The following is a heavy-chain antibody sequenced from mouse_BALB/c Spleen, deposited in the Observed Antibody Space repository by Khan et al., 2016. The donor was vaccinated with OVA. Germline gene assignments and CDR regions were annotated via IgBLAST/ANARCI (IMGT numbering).Heavy chain of an antibody. V-gene: IGHV2-6-7*01. J-gene: IGHJ4*01. CDR3: ARFGYYDAMDY. Sequence: QVQLQQSGPGLVAPSQSLSITCTVSGFSLTDYGVNWVRQPPGKGLEWLGMIWGDGSTDYNSALKSRLSISKDNSKSQVFLKMNSLQTDDTASYYCARFGYYDAMDYWGQGTSVTVSS. D-gene: IGHD2-2*01. CDR1: GFSLTDYG. CDR2: IWGDGST.